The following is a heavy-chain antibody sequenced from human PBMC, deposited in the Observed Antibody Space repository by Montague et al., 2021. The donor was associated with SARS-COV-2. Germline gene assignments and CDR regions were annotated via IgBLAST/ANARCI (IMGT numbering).Heavy chain of an antibody. Sequence: CVISGDSVSSNIATWNWIRQSPSRGPEWLGRTYYRSKWYNDYAVSVRSRVIINPDTSNNRISLQLNSVTPEDTAVYYCARAYCGGDCYFYWYFDLWGRGTLVTVSS. V-gene: IGHV6-1*01. J-gene: IGHJ2*01. D-gene: IGHD2-21*02. CDR1: GDSVSSNIAT. CDR2: TYYRSKWYN. CDR3: ARAYCGGDCYFYWYFDL.